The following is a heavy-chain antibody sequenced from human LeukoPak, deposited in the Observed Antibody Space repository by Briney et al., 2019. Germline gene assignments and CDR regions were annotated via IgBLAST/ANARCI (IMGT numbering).Heavy chain of an antibody. CDR3: ASGLYGGVFDN. CDR2: ISTDSGST. CDR1: GLTFSNYA. D-gene: IGHD4/OR15-4a*01. J-gene: IGHJ4*02. V-gene: IGHV3-23*01. Sequence: GGSLSLSCVMSGLTFSNYAMNWVRQAPGKGLEWISDISTDSGSTYHIESVRGRFTISRDNSRSTLYLQMNSLRADDTGVYYCASGLYGGVFDNWGQGTLVTVSS.